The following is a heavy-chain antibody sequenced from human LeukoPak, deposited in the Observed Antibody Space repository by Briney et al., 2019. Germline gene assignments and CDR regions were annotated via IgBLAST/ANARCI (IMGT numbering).Heavy chain of an antibody. V-gene: IGHV3-23*01. CDR3: ANYYGSGSYFDY. CDR1: GFTFSSYA. J-gene: IGHJ4*02. CDR2: ISGSGGST. Sequence: GESLRLSCAASGFTFSSYAMSWVRQAPGKGLEWVSAISGSGGSTYYADSVKGRFTISRDNSKNTLYLQMNSLRAEDTAVYYCANYYGSGSYFDYWGQGTLVTVSS. D-gene: IGHD3-10*01.